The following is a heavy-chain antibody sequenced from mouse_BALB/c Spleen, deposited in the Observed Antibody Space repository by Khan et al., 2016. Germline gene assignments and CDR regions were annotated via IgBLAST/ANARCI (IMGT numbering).Heavy chain of an antibody. J-gene: IGHJ3*01. CDR3: TTGFAY. V-gene: IGHV6-6*02. CDR1: GFTFSNYW. Sequence: EVKLEVSGGGLVPPGGSMKLSCVASGFTFSNYWMNWVRQSPEKGLEWVAEISLKSNNYATHYAESVKGRFTISRDDPKSSVYLQMNNLRAEDTGIYCCTTGFAYWGQGTLVTVSA. CDR2: ISLKSNNYAT.